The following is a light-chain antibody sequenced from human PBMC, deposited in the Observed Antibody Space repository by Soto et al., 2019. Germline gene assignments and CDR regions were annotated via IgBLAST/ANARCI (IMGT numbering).Light chain of an antibody. Sequence: QSALTQPPSASGSPGQSVTISCTGTSSDVGGYNCVSWYQQHPGKAPKLMIYEVSKWPSGVPDRFSGSKSGNTASLTVSGLQAEDGADYYCSSYAGSNIPVVFGGGTKLTVL. J-gene: IGLJ2*01. CDR3: SSYAGSNIPVV. CDR1: SSDVGGYNC. CDR2: EVS. V-gene: IGLV2-8*01.